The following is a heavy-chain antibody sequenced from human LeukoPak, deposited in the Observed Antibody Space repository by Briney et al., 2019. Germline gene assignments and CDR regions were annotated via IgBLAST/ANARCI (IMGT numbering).Heavy chain of an antibody. J-gene: IGHJ4*02. Sequence: SETLSLTCAVYGGPFSGYYWNWIRQPPGKGLEWIGQINHSGSTNYNPSLKSRVTISVDTSKNQFSLKLSSVTAADTAVYYCARRANGPSYWGQGILVTVSS. CDR2: INHSGST. V-gene: IGHV4-34*01. CDR1: GGPFSGYY. D-gene: IGHD2-8*01. CDR3: ARRANGPSY.